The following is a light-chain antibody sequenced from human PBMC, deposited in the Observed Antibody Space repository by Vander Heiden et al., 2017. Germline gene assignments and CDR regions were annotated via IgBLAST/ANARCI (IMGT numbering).Light chain of an antibody. V-gene: IGKV2-28*01. Sequence: DIVMTQSPLSLPVTPGEPASISCRSSQSLLHSNGYNSLDWYLQKPGQSPQPLIYLGSNRASGVPDRFSGSGSGTDFTLKISRVEAEDVGVYYCMQALQTLWTFGQGTKVEI. CDR3: MQALQTLWT. CDR1: QSLLHSNGYNS. CDR2: LGS. J-gene: IGKJ1*01.